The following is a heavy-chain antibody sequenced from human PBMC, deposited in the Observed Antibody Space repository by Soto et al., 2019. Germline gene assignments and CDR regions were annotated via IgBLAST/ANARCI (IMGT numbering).Heavy chain of an antibody. D-gene: IGHD3-10*01. CDR2: ITWNSGSI. CDR3: ARDSAYYGSGISYYDLDV. CDR1: GFTFHDYA. Sequence: PGGSLRLSCAASGFTFHDYAMHWVRQGQGKGLEWVSGITWNSGSIDYADSVKGRFTISRDNAKNSLYLLMNSLRDEDTAVYYCARDSAYYGSGISYYDLDVWGQGTTVTVSS. V-gene: IGHV3-9*01. J-gene: IGHJ6*02.